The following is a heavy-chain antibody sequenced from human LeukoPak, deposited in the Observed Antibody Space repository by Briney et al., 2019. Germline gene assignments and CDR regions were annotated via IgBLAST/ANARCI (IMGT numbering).Heavy chain of an antibody. Sequence: GGSLRLSCAASGFTVSSNFMGWVRQAPGKGLEWVSVIYSGGDTYYADSVKGRFTISRDSSKNTLYLQMNSLRAEDTAVYYCARDIGGIFDSWGQGTLVTVSS. V-gene: IGHV3-53*01. CDR3: ARDIGGIFDS. CDR2: IYSGGDT. J-gene: IGHJ4*02. CDR1: GFTVSSNF. D-gene: IGHD1-26*01.